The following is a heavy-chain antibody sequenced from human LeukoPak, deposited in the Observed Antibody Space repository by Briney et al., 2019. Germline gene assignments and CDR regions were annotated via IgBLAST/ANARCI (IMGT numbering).Heavy chain of an antibody. Sequence: SETLSLTCTVSGGSISSSSYYWGWIRQPPGKGLEWIGSIYYSGSTYYNPSLKSRVTISVDTSKNQFSLKLSSVTAADTAVYYCARDSGDYGMDVWGQGTTVTVSS. J-gene: IGHJ6*02. CDR1: GGSISSSSYY. CDR3: ARDSGDYGMDV. D-gene: IGHD3-10*01. V-gene: IGHV4-39*02. CDR2: IYYSGST.